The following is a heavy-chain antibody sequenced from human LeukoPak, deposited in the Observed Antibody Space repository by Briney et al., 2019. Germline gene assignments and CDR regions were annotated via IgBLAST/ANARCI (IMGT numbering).Heavy chain of an antibody. CDR1: GGSISSYY. CDR3: ARGRITIFGVITPHFDN. D-gene: IGHD3-3*01. V-gene: IGHV4-59*01. CDR2: IQNSGNS. Sequence: SETLSLTCTASGGSISSYYWSWIRQPPGKGLEWIGYIQNSGNSNFNPSLKSRVTISLDTSKNQFSPNLNSVTAADTAMYYCARGRITIFGVITPHFDNWGQGTLVTVSS. J-gene: IGHJ4*02.